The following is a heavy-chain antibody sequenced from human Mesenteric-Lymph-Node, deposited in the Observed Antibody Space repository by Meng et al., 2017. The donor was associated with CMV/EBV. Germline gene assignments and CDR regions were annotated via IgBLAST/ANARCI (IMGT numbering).Heavy chain of an antibody. CDR3: ARHQRWLKSEGGFNY. CDR2: INHCGNT. Sequence: LLWGQQLLKPSPPLSLTCAACGGSFIGYCWSWIRQPSGKGLQWIGEINHCGNTNYNPSLKSRVPISVDTSKNQFSLKLSSVTAADTAVYYCARHQRWLKSEGGFNYWGQGTLVTVSS. D-gene: IGHD4-23*01. V-gene: IGHV4-34*01. J-gene: IGHJ4*02. CDR1: GGSFIGYC.